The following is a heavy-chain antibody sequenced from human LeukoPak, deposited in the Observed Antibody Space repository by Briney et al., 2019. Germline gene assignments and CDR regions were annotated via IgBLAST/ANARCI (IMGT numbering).Heavy chain of an antibody. D-gene: IGHD3-3*01. CDR1: GFTFSSYG. CDR3: AKPSFAYYYYGMDV. CDR2: ISYDGSNK. V-gene: IGHV3-30*18. J-gene: IGHJ6*02. Sequence: PGGSLRLSCAASGFTFSSYGMHWVRQAPGKGLEWVAVISYDGSNKYYADSVKGRFTISRGNSKNTLYLQMNSLRAEDTAVYYCAKPSFAYYYYGMDVWGQGTTVTVSS.